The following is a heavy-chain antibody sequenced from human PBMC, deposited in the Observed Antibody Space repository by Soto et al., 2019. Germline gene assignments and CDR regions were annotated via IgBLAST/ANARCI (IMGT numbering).Heavy chain of an antibody. Sequence: EVQLVESGGGLVQPGGALKLSLCTLGFNFRYHLDGWVRPAPGKGLEWVANIRQDGNENYYVDSVKGRFTTSRDNTKNSFYLQMNSLRAEDTAVYYCARDHIDGWKFDYWGRGTLVTVSS. CDR3: ARDHIDGWKFDY. V-gene: IGHV3-7*01. CDR2: IRQDGNEN. D-gene: IGHD6-19*01. J-gene: IGHJ4*02. CDR1: FNFRYHL.